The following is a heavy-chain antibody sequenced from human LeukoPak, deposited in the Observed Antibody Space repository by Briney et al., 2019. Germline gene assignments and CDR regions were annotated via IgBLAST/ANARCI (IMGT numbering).Heavy chain of an antibody. CDR3: ARAVSYYDSSGYYPYYFDY. CDR2: VYHTGST. Sequence: PSETLSLTCTVSGGSINSGAYYWSWIRQPPGKGLEWIGYVYHTGSTSYNPSLKSRVTISVDRSKNQFSLKLSPVTAADTAVYYCARAVSYYDSSGYYPYYFDYWGQGTLVTVSS. J-gene: IGHJ4*02. CDR1: GGSINSGAYY. D-gene: IGHD3-22*01. V-gene: IGHV4-30-2*01.